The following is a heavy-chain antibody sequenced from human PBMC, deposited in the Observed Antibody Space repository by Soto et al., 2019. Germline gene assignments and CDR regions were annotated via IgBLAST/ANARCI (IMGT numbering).Heavy chain of an antibody. CDR1: GGSISSRSW. J-gene: IGHJ4*02. D-gene: IGHD6-19*01. CDR2: IYHSGTT. CDR3: ARDPGDGSGWSD. V-gene: IGHV4-4*02. Sequence: QVQLQESGPGLVRHSGTLSLTYAVSGGSISSRSWWRWVRQPPGKGLEWIGEIYHSGTTNYNPSLKSRVTISVDKSKNQFSLKLSSVTAADTAVYYCARDPGDGSGWSDWGQGTLVTVSS.